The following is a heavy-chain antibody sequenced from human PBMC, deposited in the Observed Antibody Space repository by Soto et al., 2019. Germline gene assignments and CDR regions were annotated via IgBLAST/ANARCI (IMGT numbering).Heavy chain of an antibody. Sequence: EVQLVESGGGLVMPGGSLRLSCAASGFTFASYHMSWVRQAPGKGLDWVSSINPSSSHIYYADSVRGRFTISRDDSNNSLYLHMNSLRTEDVPIYYCARGYCGGVGCYLRRDAFDVWGQGTTVMVSS. CDR1: GFTFASYH. CDR2: INPSSSHI. CDR3: ARGYCGGVGCYLRRDAFDV. D-gene: IGHD2-15*01. J-gene: IGHJ3*01. V-gene: IGHV3-21*02.